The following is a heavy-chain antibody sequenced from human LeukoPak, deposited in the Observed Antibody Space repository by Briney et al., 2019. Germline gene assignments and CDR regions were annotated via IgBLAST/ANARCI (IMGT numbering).Heavy chain of an antibody. CDR3: ARAERWLQSTYYYYGMDV. CDR1: GFTFSSYG. D-gene: IGHD5-24*01. Sequence: PGGSLRLSCAASGFTFSSYGMHWVRQAPGKGLEWVAVIWYDGSNKYYADSVKGRFTTSRDNSKNPLYLQMNSLRAEDTAVYYCARAERWLQSTYYYYGMDVWGQGTTVTVSS. CDR2: IWYDGSNK. J-gene: IGHJ6*02. V-gene: IGHV3-33*01.